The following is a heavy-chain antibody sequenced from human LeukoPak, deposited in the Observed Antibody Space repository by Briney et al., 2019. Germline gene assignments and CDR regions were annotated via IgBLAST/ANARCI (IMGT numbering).Heavy chain of an antibody. D-gene: IGHD4-17*01. CDR1: GGSISSYY. Sequence: SETLSLTXTVSGGSISSYYWTWIRQPPGKGLEWIAYIYYSGSTNYNPSLKSRVTISVDTSKNLFSLKLSSVTAADTAVYYCARGAYGDYYFDYWGQGTLVTVSS. CDR3: ARGAYGDYYFDY. J-gene: IGHJ4*02. V-gene: IGHV4-59*01. CDR2: IYYSGST.